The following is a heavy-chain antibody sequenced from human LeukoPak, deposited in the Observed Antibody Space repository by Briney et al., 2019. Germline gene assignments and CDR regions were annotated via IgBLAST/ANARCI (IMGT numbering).Heavy chain of an antibody. CDR2: ISGSGGST. CDR3: AKDKGNRYFDY. D-gene: IGHD3-16*02. J-gene: IGHJ4*02. V-gene: IGHV3-23*01. CDR1: GFTFSSYA. Sequence: PGGSLRLSCAASGFTFSSYAMSWVRQAPGKGLEWVSAISGSGGSTYYADSVKGRFTISRDNSKNTLYLQMNGLRTDDTAIYYCAKDKGNRYFDYWGQGTLVTISS.